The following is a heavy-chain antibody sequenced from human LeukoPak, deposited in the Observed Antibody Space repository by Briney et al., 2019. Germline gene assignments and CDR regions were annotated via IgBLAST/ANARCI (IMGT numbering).Heavy chain of an antibody. CDR1: GGTFSSYA. CDR2: IIPILGIA. D-gene: IGHD2-2*01. Sequence: ASVKVSCKASGGTFSSYAISWVRQAPGQGLEWMGRIIPILGIANYAQKFQGRVTITADKSTSTAYMELSSLRSDDTAVYYCARGRLYCSSTSCYGDAFDIWGQGTMVTVSS. V-gene: IGHV1-69*04. CDR3: ARGRLYCSSTSCYGDAFDI. J-gene: IGHJ3*02.